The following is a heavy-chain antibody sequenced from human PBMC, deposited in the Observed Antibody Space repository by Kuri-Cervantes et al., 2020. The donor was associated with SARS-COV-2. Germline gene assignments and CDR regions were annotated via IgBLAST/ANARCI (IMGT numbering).Heavy chain of an antibody. D-gene: IGHD1-26*01. CDR1: GGSFSGYY. Sequence: SETLSLTCAVYGGSFSGYYWSWIRQPPGKGLEWIGEINHSGSTNYNPSLKSRVTISVDTSKNHFSLKLSSVTAADTAVYYCAREDRPSGRYDCWGQGTLVTVSS. V-gene: IGHV4-34*01. CDR2: INHSGST. J-gene: IGHJ4*02. CDR3: AREDRPSGRYDC.